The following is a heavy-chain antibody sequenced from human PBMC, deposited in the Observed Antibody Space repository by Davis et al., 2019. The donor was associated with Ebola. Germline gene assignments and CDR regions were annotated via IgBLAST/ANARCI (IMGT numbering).Heavy chain of an antibody. CDR1: GFTFDDYA. CDR3: ARDDIVVVPAAFYGVDV. D-gene: IGHD2-2*01. CDR2: ISSSSSTI. J-gene: IGHJ6*02. Sequence: GESLKISCAASGFTFDDYAMHWVRQAPGKGLEWVSYISSSSSTIYYADSVKGRFTISRDNAKNSLYLQMNSLRDEDTAVYYCARDDIVVVPAAFYGVDVWGQGTTVTVSS. V-gene: IGHV3-48*02.